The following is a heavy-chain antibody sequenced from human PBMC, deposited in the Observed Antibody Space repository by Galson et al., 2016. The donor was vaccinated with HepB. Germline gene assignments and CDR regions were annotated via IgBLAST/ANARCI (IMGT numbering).Heavy chain of an antibody. Sequence: SLRLSCAASEFTFSSYWMNWVRQAPGKGLEWVANINQDGSEKYYADSVKGRFTISRDNAKNSLNLQMNSLRGEDTATYYCARDPISGGWSGMDVWGQGTTVTVS. D-gene: IGHD3-10*01. V-gene: IGHV3-7*03. J-gene: IGHJ6*02. CDR3: ARDPISGGWSGMDV. CDR2: INQDGSEK. CDR1: EFTFSSYW.